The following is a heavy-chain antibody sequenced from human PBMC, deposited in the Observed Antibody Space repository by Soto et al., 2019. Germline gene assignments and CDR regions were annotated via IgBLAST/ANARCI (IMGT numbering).Heavy chain of an antibody. Sequence: GSGPTLVNPTQTLTLTCTFSGFSLSTSGMCVSWIRQPPGKALEWLARIDWDDDKYYSTSLKTRLTISKDTSKNQVVLTMTNMEPVDTATYYCARTLPYYYDSSGYYYFDYWGQGTLVTVSS. V-gene: IGHV2-70*11. CDR1: GFSLSTSGMC. D-gene: IGHD3-22*01. CDR3: ARTLPYYYDSSGYYYFDY. J-gene: IGHJ4*02. CDR2: IDWDDDK.